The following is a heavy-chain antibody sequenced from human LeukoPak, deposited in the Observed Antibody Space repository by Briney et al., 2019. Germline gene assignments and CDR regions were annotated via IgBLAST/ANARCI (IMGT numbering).Heavy chain of an antibody. D-gene: IGHD5-18*01. Sequence: ASVKVSCKASGYTFSNFGISWVRQAPGQGLEWMGWISAYNGNTNYAQKFQGRVTMTRNTSISTAYMELSSLRSEDTAVYYCARGLGRTAMVTRGGVRFDYWGQGTLVTVSS. CDR2: ISAYNGNT. V-gene: IGHV1-18*01. J-gene: IGHJ4*02. CDR1: GYTFSNFG. CDR3: ARGLGRTAMVTRGGVRFDY.